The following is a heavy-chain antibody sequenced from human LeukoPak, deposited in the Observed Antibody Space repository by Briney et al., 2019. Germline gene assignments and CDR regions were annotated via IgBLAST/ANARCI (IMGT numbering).Heavy chain of an antibody. CDR3: ARDFSPMIVVVMDY. V-gene: IGHV3-69-1*01. CDR1: GFPLSPKV. CDR2: ISESGRT. D-gene: IGHD3-22*01. J-gene: IGHJ4*02. Sequence: PGGPWSLSCKASGFPLSPKVLNWVGRAQGKGLNWVSVISESGRTYYADSVKGRFTISRDNAKNSLYLQMNSLRAEDTAVYYCARDFSPMIVVVMDYWGQGTLVTVSS.